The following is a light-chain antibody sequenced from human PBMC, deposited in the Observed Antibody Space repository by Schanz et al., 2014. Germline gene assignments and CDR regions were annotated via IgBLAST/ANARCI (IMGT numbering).Light chain of an antibody. J-gene: IGLJ2*01. CDR2: RNN. CDR1: SSNIGSNY. V-gene: IGLV1-47*01. CDR3: QSYDSSLSVVV. Sequence: QSVLTQPPSASGTPGQRVTISCSGSSSNIGSNYVYWYQQLPGTAPKLLIYRNNQRPSGVPDRFSGSKSGTSASLAISGLQDEDEAYYYCQSYDSSLSVVVFGGGTKLTVL.